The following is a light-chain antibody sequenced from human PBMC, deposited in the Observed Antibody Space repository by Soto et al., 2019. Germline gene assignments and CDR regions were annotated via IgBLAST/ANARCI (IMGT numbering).Light chain of an antibody. CDR2: EVS. V-gene: IGLV2-8*01. Sequence: QSVLTQPPSASGSLGSSVTISCTGTSSDVGGHKYVSWYQHHPGKAPKLILFEVSQRPSGVPHRFSGSKSGNTASLTVSGLQAEDEADYYCCSYAGTSTLVFGTGTKVTVL. CDR1: SSDVGGHKY. CDR3: CSYAGTSTLV. J-gene: IGLJ1*01.